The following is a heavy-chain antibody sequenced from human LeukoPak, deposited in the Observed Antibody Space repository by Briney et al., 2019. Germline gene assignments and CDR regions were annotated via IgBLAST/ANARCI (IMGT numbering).Heavy chain of an antibody. D-gene: IGHD3-3*01. CDR1: GFTVSSNY. J-gene: IGHJ5*02. V-gene: IGHV3-7*01. Sequence: GGSLRLSCAASGFTVSSNYMSWVRQAPGKGLEWVANIKQDGSERYYVDSVKGRFTIPRDNAKNSLYLQMNSLRAEDTAVYYCARVGNLRFLDPWGQGTLVTVSS. CDR3: ARVGNLRFLDP. CDR2: IKQDGSER.